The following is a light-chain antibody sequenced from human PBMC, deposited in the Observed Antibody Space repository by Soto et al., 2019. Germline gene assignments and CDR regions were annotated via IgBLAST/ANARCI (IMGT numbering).Light chain of an antibody. CDR3: QQRSNWPFALT. CDR2: DAS. J-gene: IGKJ4*01. CDR1: QSVSSY. V-gene: IGKV3-11*01. Sequence: EIVLTQSPATLSLSPGERATLSCRASQSVSSYLAWYQQKPGQAPRLLIYDASNRATGIPARFSGSGSGTDFAFTISSLEPEDFAVYYCQQRSNWPFALTFGGGTKVEIK.